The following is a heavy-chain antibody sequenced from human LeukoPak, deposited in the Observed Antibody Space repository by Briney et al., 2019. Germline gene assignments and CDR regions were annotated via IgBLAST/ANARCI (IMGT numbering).Heavy chain of an antibody. CDR3: AREPVWFGELY. Sequence: SVKVSCKASGYTFTSYGISWVRQAPGQGLEWMGGIIPIFGTANYAQKFQGRVTITTDESTSTAYMELSSLRSEDTAVYYCAREPVWFGELYWGQGTLVTVSS. CDR1: GYTFTSYG. J-gene: IGHJ4*02. CDR2: IIPIFGTA. D-gene: IGHD3-10*01. V-gene: IGHV1-69*05.